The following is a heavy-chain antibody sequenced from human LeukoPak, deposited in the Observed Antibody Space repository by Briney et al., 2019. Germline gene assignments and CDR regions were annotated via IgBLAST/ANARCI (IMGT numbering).Heavy chain of an antibody. Sequence: GGSLRLSCTASRFTFGDYAMSWVRQAPGKGLEWVGFIRSKAYGGTTEYAASVKGRFTISRDDSKSIAYLQMNSLKTEDTAVYYCTRGRGIVATIGEDYWGQGTLVTVSS. D-gene: IGHD5-12*01. V-gene: IGHV3-49*04. CDR2: IRSKAYGGTT. J-gene: IGHJ4*02. CDR1: RFTFGDYA. CDR3: TRGRGIVATIGEDY.